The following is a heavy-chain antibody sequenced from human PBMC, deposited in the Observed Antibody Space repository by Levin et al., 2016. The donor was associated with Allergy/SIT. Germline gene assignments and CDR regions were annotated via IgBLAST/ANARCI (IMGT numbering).Heavy chain of an antibody. D-gene: IGHD2-8*01. CDR1: GGSISSSSYY. CDR3: ARHLIRFYPILPHFDY. V-gene: IGHV4-39*01. Sequence: SETLSLTCTVSGGSISSSSYYWGWIRQPPGKGLEWIGSIYYSGSTYYNPSLKSRVTISVDTSKNQFSLKLSSVTAADTAVYYCARHLIRFYPILPHFDYWGQGTLVTVSS. CDR2: IYYSGST. J-gene: IGHJ4*02.